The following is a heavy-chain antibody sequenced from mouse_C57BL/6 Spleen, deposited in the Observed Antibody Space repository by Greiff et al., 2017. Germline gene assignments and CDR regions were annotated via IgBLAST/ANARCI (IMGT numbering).Heavy chain of an antibody. J-gene: IGHJ3*01. Sequence: VQLKESGPGLVQPSPSLSITCTVSGFSLTSYGVHWVRQSPGKGLEWLGVIWGGGSTDYNAAFISSLSISKDNSKSHVFFKMNSLQADDTAIYYCASQYYYGSSDYWGQGTLVTVSA. D-gene: IGHD1-1*01. CDR3: ASQYYYGSSDY. V-gene: IGHV2-2*01. CDR2: IWGGGST. CDR1: GFSLTSYG.